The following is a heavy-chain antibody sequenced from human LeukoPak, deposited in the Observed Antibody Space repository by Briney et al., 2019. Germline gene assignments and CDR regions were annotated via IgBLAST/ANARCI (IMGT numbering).Heavy chain of an antibody. V-gene: IGHV3-7*04. J-gene: IGHJ4*02. Sequence: GGSLRLSCAASGFTFSSYWMTWVRQAPGKGLEWVASIKGDGSTKFYVDSLKGRFTISRDNAKNSLYLHMNSLRVEDTAVYYCARDPRGIAVAGTGDYWGQGTLVTVSS. CDR3: ARDPRGIAVAGTGDY. CDR1: GFTFSSYW. D-gene: IGHD6-19*01. CDR2: IKGDGSTK.